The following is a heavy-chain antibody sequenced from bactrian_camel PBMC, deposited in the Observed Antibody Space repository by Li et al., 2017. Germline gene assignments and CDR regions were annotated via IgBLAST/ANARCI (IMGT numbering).Heavy chain of an antibody. CDR3: AAEDQAPWIWDGYVITTP. CDR2: IDSNGVT. D-gene: IGHD3*01. J-gene: IGHJ6*01. Sequence: HVQLVESGGGSVQAGGSPTLSCTASQSTYRSICMAWFRQAPGAKRETVATIDSNGVTKVADSVKARFTVSKDNAKKTWYLRMNNLKPEDTALYTCAAEDQAPWIWDGYVITTPGAREPRSPSP. V-gene: IGHV3S53*01. CDR1: QSTYRSIC.